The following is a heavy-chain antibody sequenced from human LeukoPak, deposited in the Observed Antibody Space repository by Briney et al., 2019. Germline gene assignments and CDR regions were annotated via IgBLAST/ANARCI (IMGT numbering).Heavy chain of an antibody. CDR1: GFSFVDYA. V-gene: IGHV3-21*01. J-gene: IGHJ4*02. CDR3: ATSSPVWGSYRVDY. CDR2: ISSSSSYI. D-gene: IGHD3-16*02. Sequence: GGSLRLSCVASGFSFVDYAMHWVRQAPGKGLEWVSSISSSSSYIYYADSVKGRFTISRDNAKNSLYLQMNSLRAEDTAVCYCATSSPVWGSYRVDYWGQGTLVTVSS.